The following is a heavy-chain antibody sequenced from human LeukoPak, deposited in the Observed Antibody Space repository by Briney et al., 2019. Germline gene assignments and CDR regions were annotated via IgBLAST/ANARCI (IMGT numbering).Heavy chain of an antibody. CDR3: AKDLIVVGLSGGAFDY. D-gene: IGHD3-22*01. CDR2: ISWNSGSI. J-gene: IGHJ4*02. Sequence: GGSLRLSCAASGFTFDDYAMHWVRQAPGKGLEWVSGISWNSGSIGYADSVKGRFTISRDNAKNSLYLQMNSLRAEDTALYYCAKDLIVVGLSGGAFDYWGQGTLVTVSS. CDR1: GFTFDDYA. V-gene: IGHV3-9*01.